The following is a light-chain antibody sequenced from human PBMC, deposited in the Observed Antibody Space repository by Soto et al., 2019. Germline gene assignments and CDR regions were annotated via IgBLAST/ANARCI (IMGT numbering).Light chain of an antibody. CDR1: QSVSGSD. CDR2: GVS. J-gene: IGKJ1*01. CDR3: HQYGISPPT. Sequence: EVVLTQSPGTLSLSPGERGTLSCRASQSVSGSDLAWYQPTPGQAPRLLISGVSNRATGTPDRVSGSGSGTDFTLTISSLEPEDFAVFYCHQYGISPPTFGPGTKVDIK. V-gene: IGKV3-20*01.